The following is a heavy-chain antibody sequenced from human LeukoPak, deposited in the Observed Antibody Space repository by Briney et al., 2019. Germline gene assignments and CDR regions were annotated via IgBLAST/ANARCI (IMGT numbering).Heavy chain of an antibody. CDR3: ARTEGRITMVRGYDAFDI. V-gene: IGHV3-21*01. CDR2: ISSSSSYI. J-gene: IGHJ3*02. D-gene: IGHD3-10*01. CDR1: GFTFSSYS. Sequence: GGSLRLSRAASGFTFSSYSMNWVRQAPGKGLEWVSSISSSSSYIYYADSVKGRFTISRDNAKNSLYLQMNSLRAEDTAVYYCARTEGRITMVRGYDAFDIWGQGTMVTVSS.